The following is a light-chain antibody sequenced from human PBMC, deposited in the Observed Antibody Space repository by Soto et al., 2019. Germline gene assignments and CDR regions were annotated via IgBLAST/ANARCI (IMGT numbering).Light chain of an antibody. J-gene: IGKJ4*01. CDR3: QQRCNWWHT. Sequence: EIVLTQSPATLSLSPGERATLSCRASQSVSSYLAWYQQRPGQAPRLLIYDTSNRATGIPARFSGSGSGTDFTLTISSLEPEDFAVYYCQQRCNWWHTFGGGTKVEIK. CDR2: DTS. V-gene: IGKV3-11*01. CDR1: QSVSSY.